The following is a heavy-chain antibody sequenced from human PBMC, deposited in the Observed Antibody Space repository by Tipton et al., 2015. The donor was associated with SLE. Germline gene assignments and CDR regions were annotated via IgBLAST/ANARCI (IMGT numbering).Heavy chain of an antibody. V-gene: IGHV1-58*02. J-gene: IGHJ5*02. CDR3: AASVPGTPTNAFDP. CDR1: GFSFTTST. Sequence: QLVQSGAEVKKPGTSVKFSCKASGFSFTTSTMHWVRQARGQRLEWIGWIVVGSGNANYAQKFHERVTITRDMSTSTAYMELSGLRSEDSAVYYCAASVPGTPTNAFDPWGQGTLVTVSS. D-gene: IGHD1-1*01. CDR2: IVVGSGNA.